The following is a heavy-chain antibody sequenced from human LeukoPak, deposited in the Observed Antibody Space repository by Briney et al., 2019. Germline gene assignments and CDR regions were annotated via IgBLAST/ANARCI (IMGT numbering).Heavy chain of an antibody. CDR1: GFTFSSYA. CDR3: AKSDYGDYGYFDY. Sequence: GGSLRLSCAASGFTFSSYAMSWVRQAPGKGLAWVSTISGGSGSTYCADSVKGRFTISRDNSKNTLYLQMNSLRDEDTAVYYCAKSDYGDYGYFDYWGQGTLVTVSS. V-gene: IGHV3-23*01. CDR2: ISGGSGST. J-gene: IGHJ4*02. D-gene: IGHD4-17*01.